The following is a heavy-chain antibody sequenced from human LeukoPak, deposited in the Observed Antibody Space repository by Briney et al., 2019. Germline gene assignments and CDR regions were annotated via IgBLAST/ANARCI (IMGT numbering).Heavy chain of an antibody. CDR3: ARTQHGSGSYRYYYYMDV. CDR2: IYYSGST. CDR1: GGSISSSSYY. V-gene: IGHV4-39*07. J-gene: IGHJ6*03. Sequence: PSETLSLTCTVSGGSISSSSYYWGWIRQPPGKGLEWIGSIYYSGSTYYNPSLKSRVTISVDTSKNQFSLKLSSVTAAGTAVYYCARTQHGSGSYRYYYYMDVWGKGTTVTVSS. D-gene: IGHD3-10*01.